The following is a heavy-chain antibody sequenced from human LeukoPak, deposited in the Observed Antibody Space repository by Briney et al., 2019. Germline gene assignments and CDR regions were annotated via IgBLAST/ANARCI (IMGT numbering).Heavy chain of an antibody. J-gene: IGHJ6*03. CDR1: GGSMTSSSYY. CDR3: ARGRRDGYTLYYMDV. D-gene: IGHD5-24*01. Sequence: PSETLSLTCTVSGGSMTSSSYYWGWIRQPPGKGLEWIGSIYYSGSTYYNPSVKSRVTISVDTSKNQFSLKLSSVTAADTAVYYCARGRRDGYTLYYMDVWAKGTTVTISS. V-gene: IGHV4-39*01. CDR2: IYYSGST.